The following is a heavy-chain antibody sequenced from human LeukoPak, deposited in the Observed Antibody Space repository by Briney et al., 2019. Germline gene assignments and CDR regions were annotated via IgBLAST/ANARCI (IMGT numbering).Heavy chain of an antibody. Sequence: PGGSLRLSCAASGFRFDDYAMHWVRQAPGKGLEWVSGISWNSGSIGYADSVKGRSTMSRDNAKNSLYLQMNSLRAEDTAVYYCARVSGGDTGYWGQGTLVTVSS. CDR1: GFRFDDYA. CDR2: ISWNSGSI. D-gene: IGHD4-17*01. V-gene: IGHV3-9*01. CDR3: ARVSGGDTGY. J-gene: IGHJ4*02.